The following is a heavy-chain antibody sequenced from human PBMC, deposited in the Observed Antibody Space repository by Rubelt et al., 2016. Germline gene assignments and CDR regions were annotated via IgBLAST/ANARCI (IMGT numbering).Heavy chain of an antibody. Sequence: GASVKVSCKVSGYTLTELSMHWVRQAPGKGLEWMGGFDPEDGETIYAQKFQGRVTMTEDTSTDPAYMELSSLRSEETAVYYCARDAPPNYYDSSGYSDDAFDIWGQGTMVTVSS. V-gene: IGHV1-24*01. J-gene: IGHJ3*02. CDR2: FDPEDGET. D-gene: IGHD3-22*01. CDR3: ARDAPPNYYDSSGYSDDAFDI. CDR1: GYTLTELS.